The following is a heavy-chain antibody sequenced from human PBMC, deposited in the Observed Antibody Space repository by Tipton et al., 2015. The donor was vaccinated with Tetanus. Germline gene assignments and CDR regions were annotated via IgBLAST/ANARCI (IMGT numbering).Heavy chain of an antibody. CDR2: IYFNGST. V-gene: IGHV4-59*12. Sequence: TLSLTCTVSGGSISGYFWTWIRQPPGKGLEWIGYIYFNGSTKYNPSLKSRVTMSVDTSKTQFSLRLSSVTAADTAVYFCARGVWFGPGPKYYFDYWGQGTLVTVSS. CDR1: GGSISGYF. J-gene: IGHJ4*02. D-gene: IGHD3-10*01. CDR3: ARGVWFGPGPKYYFDY.